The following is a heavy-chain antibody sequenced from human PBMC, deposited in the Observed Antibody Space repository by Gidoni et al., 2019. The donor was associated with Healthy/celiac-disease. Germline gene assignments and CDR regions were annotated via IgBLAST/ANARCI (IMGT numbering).Heavy chain of an antibody. CDR1: GYSFTSYW. J-gene: IGHJ6*03. CDR3: ASSPGGVISNYYYYYYMDV. V-gene: IGHV5-10-1*01. D-gene: IGHD2-8*02. Sequence: EVQLVQSGAEVKKPGESLRISCKGSGYSFTSYWISWVRQMPGKGLEWMGRIDPSDSYTNYSPSFQGHVTISADKSISTAYLQWSSLKASDTAMYYCASSPGGVISNYYYYYYMDVWGKGTTVTVSS. CDR2: IDPSDSYT.